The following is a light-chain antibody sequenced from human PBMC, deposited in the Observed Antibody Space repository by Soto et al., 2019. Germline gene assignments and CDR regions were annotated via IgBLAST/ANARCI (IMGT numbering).Light chain of an antibody. CDR2: AAT. CDR3: QENSTSPAFT. Sequence: DIQMTQSPSSLSASVGDRVTITCRASHSVASYFNWFQQRPGKAPSLLIYAATTLHTGVPSRFSGSRSGTNFTPTTSRLQPEDFATYYCQENSTSPAFTFGPGTKVDFK. V-gene: IGKV1-39*01. CDR1: HSVASY. J-gene: IGKJ3*01.